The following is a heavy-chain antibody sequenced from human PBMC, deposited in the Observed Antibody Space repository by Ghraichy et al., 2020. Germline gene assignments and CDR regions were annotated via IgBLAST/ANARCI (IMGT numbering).Heavy chain of an antibody. D-gene: IGHD1-26*01. CDR3: AKRPIVGATRYFDY. V-gene: IGHV3-23*01. CDR2: ISGGGGST. J-gene: IGHJ4*02. Sequence: GESLRLSCAASGFTFSSYAMSWVRQAPGKGLEWVSAISGGGGSTSYADSVKGRFTISRDNSKNTLYLQMNSLRAEDTAVYYCAKRPIVGATRYFDYWGQGTLVTVSS. CDR1: GFTFSSYA.